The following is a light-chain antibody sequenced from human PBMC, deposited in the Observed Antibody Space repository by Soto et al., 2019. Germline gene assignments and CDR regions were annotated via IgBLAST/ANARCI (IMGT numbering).Light chain of an antibody. CDR1: QSVSSNY. CDR3: QQYGSSPPLT. Sequence: EIVLTQSPGTLSLSPGERATLSCRASQSVSSNYLAWYQQKPGQAPRLLIYGASSRATGIPDRFSGSGSGTDCTLTISRLEPEDFVVYYCQQYGSSPPLTFGGGTKVEIK. CDR2: GAS. J-gene: IGKJ4*01. V-gene: IGKV3-20*01.